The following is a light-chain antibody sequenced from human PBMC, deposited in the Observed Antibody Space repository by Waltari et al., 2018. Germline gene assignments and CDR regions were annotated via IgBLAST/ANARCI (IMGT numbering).Light chain of an antibody. CDR1: QGIRNE. J-gene: IGKJ2*01. V-gene: IGKV1-6*01. Sequence: AIQMTQSPPSLSASVGDRVTITCRASQGIRNELAWYQQKPGKAPKVLIYGASSLQSGVPSRFTGSGSDTDFTLTISSLQPEDFATYYCLQDYNYPRTFGQGTKLEIK. CDR2: GAS. CDR3: LQDYNYPRT.